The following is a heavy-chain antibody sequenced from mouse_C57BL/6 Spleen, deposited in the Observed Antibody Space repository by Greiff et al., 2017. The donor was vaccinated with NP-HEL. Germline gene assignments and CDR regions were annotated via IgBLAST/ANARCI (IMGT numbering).Heavy chain of an antibody. CDR1: GYAFSSYW. V-gene: IGHV1-80*01. J-gene: IGHJ4*01. CDR3: ARTVDYDAMDY. D-gene: IGHD1-1*01. CDR2: IYPGDGDT. Sequence: VQVVESGAELVKPGASVKISCKASGYAFSSYWMNWVKQRPGKGLEWIGQIYPGDGDTNYNGKFKGKATLTADKSSSTAYMQLSSLTSEDSAVYFCARTVDYDAMDYWGQGTSVTVSS.